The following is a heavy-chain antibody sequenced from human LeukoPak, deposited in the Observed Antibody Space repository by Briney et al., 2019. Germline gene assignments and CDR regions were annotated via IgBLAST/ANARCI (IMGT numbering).Heavy chain of an antibody. CDR1: GGSISSYY. Sequence: PSETLSLTCTVSGGSISSYYWSWIRQPPGKGLEWIGYIYYTESTNYNPSLKSRVTISVDTSKNQFSLKLSSVTAADTAVYYCARDGYSSSHDAFDIWGQGTMVTVSS. D-gene: IGHD6-13*01. CDR3: ARDGYSSSHDAFDI. V-gene: IGHV4-59*01. CDR2: IYYTEST. J-gene: IGHJ3*02.